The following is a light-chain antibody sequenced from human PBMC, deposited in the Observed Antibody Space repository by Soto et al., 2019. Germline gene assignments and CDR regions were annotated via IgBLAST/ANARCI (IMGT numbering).Light chain of an antibody. CDR3: QQRSNWPPGT. CDR1: QSLSSNY. V-gene: IGKV3D-20*02. Sequence: EIVLTQSPGTLSLSPGERVTLSCRASQSLSSNYLVWYQQKPGQAPRLLMYGASSRATGIPDRFSGSGSGTDFTLTISSLEPEDFAVYYCQQRSNWPPGTFGGGTKVEIK. CDR2: GAS. J-gene: IGKJ4*01.